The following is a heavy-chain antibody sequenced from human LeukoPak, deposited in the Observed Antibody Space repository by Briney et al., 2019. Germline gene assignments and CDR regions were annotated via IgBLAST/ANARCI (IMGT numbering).Heavy chain of an antibody. D-gene: IGHD3-10*01. J-gene: IGHJ3*02. CDR3: ARDRHPGVTMVRGVIDDAFDI. CDR1: DGSISSYY. CDR2: LYTSGST. Sequence: SETLSLTCTVSDGSISSYYWSWIRQPAGKGLEWIGRLYTSGSTNYNPSLKSRVTMSVDTSKNQFSLKLSSVTAADTAVYYCARDRHPGVTMVRGVIDDAFDIWGQGTMVTVSS. V-gene: IGHV4-4*07.